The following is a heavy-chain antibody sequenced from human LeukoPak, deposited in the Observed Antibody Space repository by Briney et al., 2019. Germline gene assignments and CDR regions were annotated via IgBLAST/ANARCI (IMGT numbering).Heavy chain of an antibody. V-gene: IGHV3-23*01. CDR2: ISGSGGST. CDR3: ARVADDYSNYRPAFDI. D-gene: IGHD4-11*01. Sequence: GGSLRLSCAAYGFTFSIYAMSWVRQAPGKGLEWVSAISGSGGSTYYADSVKGRFTISRDNSKNTLYLQMNSLRAEDTAVYYCARVADDYSNYRPAFDIWGQGTMVTVSS. CDR1: GFTFSIYA. J-gene: IGHJ3*02.